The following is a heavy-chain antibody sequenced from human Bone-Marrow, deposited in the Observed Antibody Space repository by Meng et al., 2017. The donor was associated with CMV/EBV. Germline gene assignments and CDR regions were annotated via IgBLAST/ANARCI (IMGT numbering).Heavy chain of an antibody. CDR1: GFTCSSYA. CDR2: ISYDGSNK. D-gene: IGHD2-2*01. CDR3: ARGPCSSTSCDLDY. J-gene: IGHJ4*02. V-gene: IGHV3-30-3*01. Sequence: SGFTCSSYAMHWVRQAPGKGLEWVAVISYDGSNKYYADSVKGRFTISRDNSKNTLYLQMNSLRAEDTAVYYCARGPCSSTSCDLDYWGQGTLVTVSS.